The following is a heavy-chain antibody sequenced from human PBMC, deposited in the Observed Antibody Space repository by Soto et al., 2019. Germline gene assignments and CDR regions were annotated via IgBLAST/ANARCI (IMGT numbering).Heavy chain of an antibody. V-gene: IGHV5-51*01. Sequence: GESLKISCKGSGYSFTSYWIGWVRQMPGKGREWMGIIYPGDSDTRYSPSFQGQVTISADKSISTAYLQWSSLTASETAMSYCGSSDGGYHTYSYFGMDVWGQRLTVPVSS. CDR1: GYSFTSYW. CDR2: IYPGDSDT. J-gene: IGHJ6*02. CDR3: GSSDGGYHTYSYFGMDV. D-gene: IGHD5-12*01.